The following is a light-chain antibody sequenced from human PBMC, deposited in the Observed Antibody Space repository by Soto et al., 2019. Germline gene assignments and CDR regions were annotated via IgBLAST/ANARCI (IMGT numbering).Light chain of an antibody. J-gene: IGLJ3*02. Sequence: QSVLTQPPSASGTPGQRITISCSGSSSNIGSHSVNWYQQLPGTAPKLLIYRSSQRPSGVPERFSGSKSGTSASLAISGLQSGDEADYYCALWDDSLNGPVFGGGTKLTVL. CDR3: ALWDDSLNGPV. CDR1: SSNIGSHS. CDR2: RSS. V-gene: IGLV1-44*01.